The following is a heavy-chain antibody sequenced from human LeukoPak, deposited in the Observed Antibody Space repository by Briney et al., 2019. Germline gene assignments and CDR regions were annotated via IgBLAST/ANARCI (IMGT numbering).Heavy chain of an antibody. CDR2: ISSSGSTI. V-gene: IGHV3-11*01. Sequence: PGGSLRLSCAASGFTFSSYAMSWIRQAPGKGLEWVSYISSSGSTIYYADSVKGRFTISRDNAKNSLYLQMNSLRAEDTAVYYRARGSSYGDYYFDYWGQGTLVTVSS. D-gene: IGHD4-17*01. J-gene: IGHJ4*02. CDR1: GFTFSSYA. CDR3: ARGSSYGDYYFDY.